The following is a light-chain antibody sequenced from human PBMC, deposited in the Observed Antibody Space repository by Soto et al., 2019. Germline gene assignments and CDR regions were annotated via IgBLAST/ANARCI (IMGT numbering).Light chain of an antibody. J-gene: IGKJ2*01. V-gene: IGKV3-20*01. Sequence: PGERATLSCRASRSFSSSYLAWYQQKPGQAPRLLIYAASTRATGIPDRFSGSGSATDFTLTISRLEPEDSAVYYCQQYGSSPPYTFGRGTRLEI. CDR3: QQYGSSPPYT. CDR2: AAS. CDR1: RSFSSSY.